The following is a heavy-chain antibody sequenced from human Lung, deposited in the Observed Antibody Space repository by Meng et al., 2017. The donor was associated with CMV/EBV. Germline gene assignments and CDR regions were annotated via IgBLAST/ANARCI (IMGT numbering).Heavy chain of an antibody. D-gene: IGHD3-3*01. V-gene: IGHV1-69*02. CDR3: ASSIFGVVIISPLGY. CDR2: IIPILGIA. Sequence: VQLAQSGAEVKKAGVSVKVSCKASGGTFSSYTISWVRQAPGQGLEWMGRIIPILGIANYAQKFQGRVTITADKSTSTAYMELSSLRSEDTAVYYCASSIFGVVIISPLGYWGQGTLVTVSS. CDR1: GGTFSSYT. J-gene: IGHJ4*02.